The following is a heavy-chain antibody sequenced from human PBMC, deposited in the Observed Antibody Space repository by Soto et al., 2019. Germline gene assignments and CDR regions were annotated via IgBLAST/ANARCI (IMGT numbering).Heavy chain of an antibody. CDR2: INPDNGNT. CDR1: GYTFTRYT. CDR3: ARGIATGQLDP. D-gene: IGHD2-15*01. J-gene: IGHJ5*02. Sequence: ASVKVSCKASGYTFTRYTMNWVRQAPGQRLEWMGWINPDNGNTKSSQKFQDRVIITTDTSASTAYMDLSSLRSEDTAVYYCARGIATGQLDPWGQGTLVTVSS. V-gene: IGHV1-3*01.